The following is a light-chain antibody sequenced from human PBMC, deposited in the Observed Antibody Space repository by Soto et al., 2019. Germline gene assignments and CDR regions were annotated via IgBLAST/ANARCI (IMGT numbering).Light chain of an antibody. Sequence: EIVLTQSPGTLSLSPGEGITLSCRASQTVSKNYLAWYQQKPGQAPRLLIYAASTRATGIPDRFSGSGSGTEFTLTISSLQSEDFAVYYCQQCKDWPLTFGGGTKVDIK. CDR3: QQCKDWPLT. CDR1: QTVSKNY. J-gene: IGKJ4*01. V-gene: IGKV3D-20*02. CDR2: AAS.